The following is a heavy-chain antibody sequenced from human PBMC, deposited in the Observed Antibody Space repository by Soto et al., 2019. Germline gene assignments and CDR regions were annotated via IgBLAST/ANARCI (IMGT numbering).Heavy chain of an antibody. CDR1: VYTFTSYA. J-gene: IGHJ4*02. CDR3: ARGQLLQAFDY. CDR2: INAGNGNT. V-gene: IGHV1-3*01. Sequence: ASVKVSRKASVYTFTSYAMHWVRQAPGQRLEWMGWINAGNGNTKYSQKFQGRATITRDTSASTAYMELSSLRSEDTAVYYCARGQLLQAFDYWGQGTLVTVSS. D-gene: IGHD2-15*01.